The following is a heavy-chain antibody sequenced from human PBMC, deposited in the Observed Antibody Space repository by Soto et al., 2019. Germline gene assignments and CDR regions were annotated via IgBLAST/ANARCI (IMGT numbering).Heavy chain of an antibody. CDR3: ARDIDRRYSYYVPSYFDY. V-gene: IGHV1-3*01. D-gene: IGHD4-4*01. J-gene: IGHJ4*02. Sequence: ASVKVSCKASGYTFTSYAMHWVRQAPGQRREWMGWINAGNGNTKYSQKFQGRVTITRDTSASAAYMQLSSLRSEDTAVYHCARDIDRRYSYYVPSYFDYRGQVTLVTLSS. CDR1: GYTFTSYA. CDR2: INAGNGNT.